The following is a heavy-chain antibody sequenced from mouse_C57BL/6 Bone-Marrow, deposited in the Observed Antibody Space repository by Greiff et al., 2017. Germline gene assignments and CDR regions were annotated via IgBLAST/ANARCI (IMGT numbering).Heavy chain of an antibody. CDR1: GYTFTSYD. D-gene: IGHD1-1*01. Sequence: VQRVESGPELVKPGASVKLSCKASGYTFTSYDINWVKQRPGQGLEWIGWIYPRDGSTKYNEKFKGKATLTVDTSSSTAYMELHSLTSEDSAVYFCARSFGSSPYYYAMDYWGQGTSVTVSS. CDR2: IYPRDGST. J-gene: IGHJ4*01. CDR3: ARSFGSSPYYYAMDY. V-gene: IGHV1-85*01.